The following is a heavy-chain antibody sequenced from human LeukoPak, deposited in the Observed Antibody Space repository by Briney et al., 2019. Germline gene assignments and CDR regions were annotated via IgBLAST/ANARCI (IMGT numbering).Heavy chain of an antibody. V-gene: IGHV3-23*01. CDR1: GFTFNNYA. J-gene: IGHJ4*02. CDR2: IGASGDNT. D-gene: IGHD4-17*01. CDR3: AKAAASDTVTTLGVDY. Sequence: GGSLRLSCAVSGFTFNNYAMSWVHQAPGKGLEWVSAIGASGDNTYYADSVKGRFTISRDNSKNMLNLHMNSLRAEDTAIYHCAKAAASDTVTTLGVDYWGQGTLVTVSS.